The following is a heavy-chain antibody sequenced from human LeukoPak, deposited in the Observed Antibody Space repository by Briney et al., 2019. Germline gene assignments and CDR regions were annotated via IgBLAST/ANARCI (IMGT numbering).Heavy chain of an antibody. Sequence: PGGSLRLSCAASGFTVSYNYVNWVRQAPGKGLEWVSIVYRGGSTYYADSVKGRFTISRDNSKNTLYLEINSLRAEDTAIYYCARGGYNTSYYFDCWGQGTLVTVSS. V-gene: IGHV3-53*01. CDR2: VYRGGST. D-gene: IGHD1-14*01. J-gene: IGHJ4*01. CDR1: GFTVSYNY. CDR3: ARGGYNTSYYFDC.